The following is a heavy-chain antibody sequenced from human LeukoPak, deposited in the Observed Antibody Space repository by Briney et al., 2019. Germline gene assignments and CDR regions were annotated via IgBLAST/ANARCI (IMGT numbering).Heavy chain of an antibody. CDR1: GGSISSGAYY. CDR3: ARLRLHSAYCGGDCLDY. J-gene: IGHJ4*02. V-gene: IGHV4-31*03. D-gene: IGHD2-21*02. Sequence: PSQTLSLACTVSGGSISSGAYYWSWIRQHPGKGLEWIGYIYYSGSTYYNPSLKSRIIISLHTSNNQFSLNLSSVTAADTAVYYCARLRLHSAYCGGDCLDYWGQGTLVTVSS. CDR2: IYYSGST.